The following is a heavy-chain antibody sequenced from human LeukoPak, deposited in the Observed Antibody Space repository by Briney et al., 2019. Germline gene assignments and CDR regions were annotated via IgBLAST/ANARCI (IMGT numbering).Heavy chain of an antibody. CDR3: ARQRYSDY. J-gene: IGHJ4*02. V-gene: IGHV3-7*01. CDR2: IKEDGSEN. CDR1: GFTFSRYW. Sequence: GGSLRLSCAASGFTFSRYWMTWVRQAPGKGLEWVANIKEDGSENSYVESVKGRFTISRDNAKNSLYQQLNSLRAEDTAVYFCARQRYSDYWGQGTLVTVSS. D-gene: IGHD1-1*01.